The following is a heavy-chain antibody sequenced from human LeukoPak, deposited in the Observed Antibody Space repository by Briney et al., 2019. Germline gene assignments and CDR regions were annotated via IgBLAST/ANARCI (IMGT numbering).Heavy chain of an antibody. CDR2: MNNDGRVI. D-gene: IGHD3-16*01. CDR3: AREFEATGFWALDY. Sequence: GGSLRLSCKVSGFTFNNYWMHWVRQAPGKGLVWVSRMNNDGRVITYADSVKGRFTISRDNAKNTLYLQMNSLRAEDTAVYYCAREFEATGFWALDYWGQGTLVTAFS. J-gene: IGHJ4*02. CDR1: GFTFNNYW. V-gene: IGHV3-74*01.